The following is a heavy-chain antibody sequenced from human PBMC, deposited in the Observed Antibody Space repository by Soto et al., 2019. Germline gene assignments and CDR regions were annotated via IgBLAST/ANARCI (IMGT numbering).Heavy chain of an antibody. V-gene: IGHV1-69*01. J-gene: IGHJ4*02. Sequence: QVQLVQSGAEVKKPGSSVKVSCKASGGTFSGYAISWVRQAPGQGLEWMGEIIPMFGTSNYAQKFQGRVTITADESTSTAYMELSSLRSADTAVYYCARGSCSSTSCYKESYFDLWGQGTLVTVSS. CDR3: ARGSCSSTSCYKESYFDL. D-gene: IGHD2-2*02. CDR2: IIPMFGTS. CDR1: GGTFSGYA.